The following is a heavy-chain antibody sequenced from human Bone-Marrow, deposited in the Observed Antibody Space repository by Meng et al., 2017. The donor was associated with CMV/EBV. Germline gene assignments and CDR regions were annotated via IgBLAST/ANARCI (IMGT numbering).Heavy chain of an antibody. CDR1: GYTFTGYY. D-gene: IGHD1-26*01. CDR2: INPNSGGT. Sequence: ASVKVSCKASGYTFTGYYMHWVRQAPGQGLEWMGWINPNSGGTNYAQKFRGRVTMTRDTSISTAYMELSRLRSDDTAVYYCAREISGSYSAGGYWGQGTLVTVSS. V-gene: IGHV1-2*02. CDR3: AREISGSYSAGGY. J-gene: IGHJ4*02.